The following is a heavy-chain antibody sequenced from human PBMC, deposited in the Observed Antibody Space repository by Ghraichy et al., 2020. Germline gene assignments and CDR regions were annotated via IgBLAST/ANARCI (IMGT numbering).Heavy chain of an antibody. J-gene: IGHJ4*02. Sequence: ASVKVSCKASGYTFSSYGISWVRQAPGQGLEWMGWISVYNGNTMYAQKLQGRVTMTTDTSTSTAYMELRSLRFDDTAVYYCARRVAAVATGGYYFDYWGQGTLVTVSS. CDR3: ARRVAAVATGGYYFDY. D-gene: IGHD6-13*01. CDR2: ISVYNGNT. V-gene: IGHV1-18*04. CDR1: GYTFSSYG.